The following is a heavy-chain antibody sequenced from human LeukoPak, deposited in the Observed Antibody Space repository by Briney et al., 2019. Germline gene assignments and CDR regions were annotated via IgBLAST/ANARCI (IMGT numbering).Heavy chain of an antibody. V-gene: IGHV3-30*18. D-gene: IGHD6-19*01. CDR3: AKDSSPRSGWCHFDY. CDR2: ISYDGSNK. J-gene: IGHJ4*02. Sequence: GESLRLSCAASGFTFSSYGMHWVRQAPGKGLEWVAVISYDGSNKYYADSVKGRFTISRDNSKNTLYLQMNSLRAEDTAVYYCAKDSSPRSGWCHFDYWGQGTLVTVSS. CDR1: GFTFSSYG.